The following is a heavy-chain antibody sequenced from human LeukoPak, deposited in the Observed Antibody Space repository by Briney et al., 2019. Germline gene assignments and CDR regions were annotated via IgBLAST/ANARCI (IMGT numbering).Heavy chain of an antibody. CDR2: ISSSSSYI. V-gene: IGHV3-21*01. J-gene: IGHJ6*03. Sequence: GGSLRLSCAASGFTFSSYSMNWVRQAPGKGLEWVSSISSSSSYIYYADSVKGRFTISRDNAKNSLYLQMNSLRAEDTAVYYCASQTVTTTYYCYYMDVWSKGTTVTVSS. CDR3: ASQTVTTTYYCYYMDV. CDR1: GFTFSSYS. D-gene: IGHD4-11*01.